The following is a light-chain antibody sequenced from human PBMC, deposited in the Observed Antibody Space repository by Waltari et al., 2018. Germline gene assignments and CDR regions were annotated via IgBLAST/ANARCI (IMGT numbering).Light chain of an antibody. CDR3: SSYAGSRNLV. J-gene: IGLJ3*02. CDR2: EDT. V-gene: IGLV2-23*01. CDR1: SSDVGRYNR. Sequence: QSALTQPASVSGSPGQSITISCTGTSSDVGRYNRVSWYQQHPGQAPKLMSHEDTRRPSGVSNRFSASKSGNTASLTISGLQAEDEADYYCSSYAGSRNLVFGGGTKLTVL.